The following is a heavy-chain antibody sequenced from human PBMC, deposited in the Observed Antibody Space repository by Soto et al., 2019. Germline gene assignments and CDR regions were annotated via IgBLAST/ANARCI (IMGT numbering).Heavy chain of an antibody. CDR1: GGSIRSGDYY. Sequence: QVQLQESGPGLVKPSQTLSLTCTVSGGSIRSGDYYWIGIRQPPGKGLEWIGYIYYSGSTYYNPSLKSRVTISVDTSTNKVSMKLSSVTAADTAVYYCASNSYGYIFDAYWGQGTLVTISS. V-gene: IGHV4-30-4*01. CDR2: IYYSGST. CDR3: ASNSYGYIFDAY. J-gene: IGHJ4*02. D-gene: IGHD5-18*01.